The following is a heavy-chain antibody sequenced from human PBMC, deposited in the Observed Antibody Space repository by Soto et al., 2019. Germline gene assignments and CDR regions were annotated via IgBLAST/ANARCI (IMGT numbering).Heavy chain of an antibody. J-gene: IGHJ4*02. D-gene: IGHD1-20*01. CDR2: IYPGDSDT. V-gene: IGHV5-51*01. CDR1: GYSFTNYW. Sequence: GESLKISCKGSGYSFTNYWIGWVRQMPGKGLEWMGIIYPGDSDTRYSPSFQGQVTISVDKSISTAYLQWRSLKASDSGMYYCARSRITASTWTFDYWGQETLVTVSS. CDR3: ARSRITASTWTFDY.